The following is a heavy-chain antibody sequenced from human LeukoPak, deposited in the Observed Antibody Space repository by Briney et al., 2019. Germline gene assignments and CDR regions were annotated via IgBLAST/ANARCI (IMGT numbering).Heavy chain of an antibody. CDR1: GFTFSSYG. CDR3: AKDPSIAARGIDY. Sequence: LPGGSLRLSCAASGFTFSSYGMHWVRQAPGKGLEWVAVISYDGSNKYYADSVKGRFTISRDNSKNTLYLQMNSLRAEDTAVYYCAKDPSIAARGIDYWGQGTLVTVSS. CDR2: ISYDGSNK. V-gene: IGHV3-30*18. J-gene: IGHJ4*02. D-gene: IGHD6-6*01.